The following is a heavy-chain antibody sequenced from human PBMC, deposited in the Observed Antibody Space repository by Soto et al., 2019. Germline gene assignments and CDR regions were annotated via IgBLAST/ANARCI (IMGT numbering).Heavy chain of an antibody. Sequence: PSETLSLTCTVSGGSVSSGSYYWSWIRQPPGKGLEWIGYIYYSGSTNYNPSLKSRVTISVDTSKNQFSLKLSSVTAADTAVYYCARSPITMVRGGNWFDPWGQGTLVTVSS. CDR2: IYYSGST. J-gene: IGHJ5*02. CDR1: GGSVSSGSYY. V-gene: IGHV4-61*01. D-gene: IGHD3-10*01. CDR3: ARSPITMVRGGNWFDP.